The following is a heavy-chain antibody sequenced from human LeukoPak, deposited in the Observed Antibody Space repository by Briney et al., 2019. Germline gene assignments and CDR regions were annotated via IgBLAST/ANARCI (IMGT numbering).Heavy chain of an antibody. CDR3: ARGPASGSNFAWFDT. CDR1: GGSLSNYY. CDR2: INHSGST. J-gene: IGHJ5*02. D-gene: IGHD3-10*01. Sequence: PSETLSLTRAVYGGSLSNYYWSWVRQPPGKGLEWIGEINHSGSTYYNPSLKSRVTISVDTSKNQLSLKLTSVTAADTAVYYCARGPASGSNFAWFDTWGQGTLVTVSS. V-gene: IGHV4-34*01.